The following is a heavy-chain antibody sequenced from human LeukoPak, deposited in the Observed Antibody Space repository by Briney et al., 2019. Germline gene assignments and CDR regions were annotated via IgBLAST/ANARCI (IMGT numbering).Heavy chain of an antibody. CDR3: TKHLGSHSFLFYYMDV. V-gene: IGHV3-23*01. CDR2: LSGRGTAT. Sequence: GGSLRLSCEASQFTFSRFAMSWIRQAPGTGLEWVSTLSGRGTATYYADSVKGRFTTSRDNSKDTLYLQMDKLRADDTAVYYCTKHLGSHSFLFYYMDVWGTGTSVIVSS. J-gene: IGHJ6*03. D-gene: IGHD2-21*01. CDR1: QFTFSRFA.